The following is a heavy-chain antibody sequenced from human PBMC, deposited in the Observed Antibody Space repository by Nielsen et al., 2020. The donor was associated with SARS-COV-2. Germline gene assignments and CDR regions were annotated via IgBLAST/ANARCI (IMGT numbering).Heavy chain of an antibody. CDR2: ILSDGSTI. V-gene: IGHV3-74*01. CDR1: GFSLSYYW. D-gene: IGHD3-10*01. Sequence: GGSLRLSCEVSGFSLSYYWMHWVRQAPGKGLVWVSHILSDGSTINYADSVRGRFTISRDNAKNTLYLQMNSLRAEDTAVYYCARDFYGSGSFPDYWGQGTLVTVSS. J-gene: IGHJ4*02. CDR3: ARDFYGSGSFPDY.